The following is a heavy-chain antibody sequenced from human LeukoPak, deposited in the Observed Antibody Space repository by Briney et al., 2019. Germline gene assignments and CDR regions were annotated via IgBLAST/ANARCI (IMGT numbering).Heavy chain of an antibody. Sequence: SETLSLTCAVYGGSFSGYYWSWIRQPPGKGLEWIGEINHSGSTNYNPSLKSRVTISVDTSKNQFSLKLSSVTAADTAVYYCARGEYIKGEEAGVPNYFDYWGQGTLVTVSS. J-gene: IGHJ4*02. D-gene: IGHD6-13*01. CDR3: ARGEYIKGEEAGVPNYFDY. CDR2: INHSGST. CDR1: GGSFSGYY. V-gene: IGHV4-34*01.